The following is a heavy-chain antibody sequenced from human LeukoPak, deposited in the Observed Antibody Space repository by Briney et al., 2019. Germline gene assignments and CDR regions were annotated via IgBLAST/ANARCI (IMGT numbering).Heavy chain of an antibody. Sequence: SETLSLTCTVSGGSISSSSYYWSWLRQPPGKGLEWIGEINHSGSTNYNPSLKSRVTISVDTSKNQFSLKLSSVTAADTAVYYCARRTGYYFDYWGQGTLVTVSS. CDR1: GGSISSSSYY. CDR2: INHSGST. D-gene: IGHD3-10*01. CDR3: ARRTGYYFDY. V-gene: IGHV4-39*07. J-gene: IGHJ4*02.